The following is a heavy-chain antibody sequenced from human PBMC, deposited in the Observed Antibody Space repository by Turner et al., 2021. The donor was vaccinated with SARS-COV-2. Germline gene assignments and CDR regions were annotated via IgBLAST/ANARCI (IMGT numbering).Heavy chain of an antibody. J-gene: IGHJ4*02. Sequence: QVQLVESGGGVVQPGRSLRLSCAASGFTFSSYVMHWVRQAPGKGLEGVAVISYDGSNKYYADSVKGRFTISRDNSKNTLYLQMNSLRAEDTAVYYCAKDGAPFLLYFGEPTFYFDYWGQGTLVTVSS. CDR3: AKDGAPFLLYFGEPTFYFDY. D-gene: IGHD3-10*01. V-gene: IGHV3-30*18. CDR2: ISYDGSNK. CDR1: GFTFSSYV.